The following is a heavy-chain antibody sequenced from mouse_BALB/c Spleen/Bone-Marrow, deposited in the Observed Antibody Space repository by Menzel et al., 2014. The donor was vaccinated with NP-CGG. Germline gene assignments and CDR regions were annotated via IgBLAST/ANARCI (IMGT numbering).Heavy chain of an antibody. CDR2: IDPETGGT. CDR1: GYTFTDYN. CDR3: TIVAY. Sequence: VKLVESGAELVRPGTSVTLSCKASGYTFTDYNMHWVKQTPVHGLEWIGLIDPETGGTAYNQRFKGKAIMTADKSSSTAYMDLRSLTSEDSAVYYCTIVAYWGQGTLVTVSA. V-gene: IGHV1-15*01. J-gene: IGHJ3*01.